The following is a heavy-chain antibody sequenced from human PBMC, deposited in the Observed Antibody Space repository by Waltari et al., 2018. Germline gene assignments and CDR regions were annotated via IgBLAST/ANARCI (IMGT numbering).Heavy chain of an antibody. Sequence: EVQLVESGGGLVQPGGSLRLSCAASGFTFSSYSMNWVRQAPGKGLEWVSYISSSSSTIYYADSVKGRFTISRDNAKNSLYLQMNSLRAEDTAVYYCARDGRFLEWLSDAFDIWGQGTMVTVSS. J-gene: IGHJ3*02. CDR2: ISSSSSTI. CDR3: ARDGRFLEWLSDAFDI. D-gene: IGHD3-3*01. CDR1: GFTFSSYS. V-gene: IGHV3-48*01.